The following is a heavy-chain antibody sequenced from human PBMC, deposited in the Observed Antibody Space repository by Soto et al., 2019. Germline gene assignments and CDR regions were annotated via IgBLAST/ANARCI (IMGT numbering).Heavy chain of an antibody. Sequence: EVQLLESGGGLVQPGGSLRLSCAASGFTFSSYAMRWVRQAPVKGLEWVSAISGSGDSTYYADSVKGRFTISRDNSKNTLYLQMNSLGAEDTAVYDCARRGSGSYYDYWGQGTLVTVSS. V-gene: IGHV3-23*01. D-gene: IGHD1-26*01. CDR2: ISGSGDST. J-gene: IGHJ4*02. CDR1: GFTFSSYA. CDR3: ARRGSGSYYDY.